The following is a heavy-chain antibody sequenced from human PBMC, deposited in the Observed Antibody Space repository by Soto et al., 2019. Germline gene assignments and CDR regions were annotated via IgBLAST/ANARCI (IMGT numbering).Heavy chain of an antibody. D-gene: IGHD1-20*01. Sequence: GGSLRLSCAASGFTFSSYWMSWVRQAPGKGLEWVANIKQDGSEKYYVDSVKGRFTISRDNAKNSLYLQMNSLRAEDTAVYYCASSYNWNGHDYYYGMDVWGQGTTVTVSS. V-gene: IGHV3-7*03. CDR1: GFTFSSYW. J-gene: IGHJ6*02. CDR2: IKQDGSEK. CDR3: ASSYNWNGHDYYYGMDV.